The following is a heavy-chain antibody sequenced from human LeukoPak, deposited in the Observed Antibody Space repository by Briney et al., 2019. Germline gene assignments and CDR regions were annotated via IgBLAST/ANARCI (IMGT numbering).Heavy chain of an antibody. CDR3: TSPYYYDSSGYYHDY. J-gene: IGHJ4*02. Sequence: GGSLRLSCTASGFTFGDYAMSWFRQAPGKGLEWVGFIRSKAYGGTTEYAASVKGRFTISRDDSKSIAYLQMNSLTTEDTAMYYCTSPYYYDSSGYYHDYWGQGTLVTVSS. CDR1: GFTFGDYA. V-gene: IGHV3-49*03. CDR2: IRSKAYGGTT. D-gene: IGHD3-22*01.